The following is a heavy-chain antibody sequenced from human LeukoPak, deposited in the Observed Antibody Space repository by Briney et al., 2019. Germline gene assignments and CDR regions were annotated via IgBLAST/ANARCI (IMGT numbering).Heavy chain of an antibody. V-gene: IGHV4-31*03. Sequence: SETLFLTCTVSGGSISSGGYYWSWIRQHPGKGLEWIGYIYYSGSTYYNPSLKSRVTISVDTSKNQFSLKLSSVTAADTAVYYCARQRQLWSPFDYWGQGTLVTVSS. CDR1: GGSISSGGYY. J-gene: IGHJ4*02. CDR3: ARQRQLWSPFDY. D-gene: IGHD5-18*01. CDR2: IYYSGST.